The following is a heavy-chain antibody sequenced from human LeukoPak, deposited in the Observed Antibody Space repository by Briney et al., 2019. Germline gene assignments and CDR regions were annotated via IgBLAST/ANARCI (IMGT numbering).Heavy chain of an antibody. CDR3: ARHVGNSGSGSYLTYFDY. D-gene: IGHD3-10*01. J-gene: IGHJ4*02. CDR2: IYYSGST. CDR1: GGSISSYY. V-gene: IGHV4-59*08. Sequence: SETLSLTCTVSGGSISSYYWSWIRQPPGKGLEWIGHIYYSGSTHYNPSLKSRVTISVDTSKNQFSLKLSSVTAADTAVYYCARHVGNSGSGSYLTYFDYWGQGTLSPSPQ.